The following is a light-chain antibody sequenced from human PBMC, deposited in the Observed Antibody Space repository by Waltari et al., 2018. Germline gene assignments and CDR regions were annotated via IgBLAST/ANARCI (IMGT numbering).Light chain of an antibody. CDR2: KTS. J-gene: IGKJ1*01. CDR3: QECSTYGT. Sequence: DVQMTQSPSALSASVGDRVTLTCRASQNISSWLAWYQQTPGRAPKLLIYKTSILESGVPSRFSGSGSGTEFTLTISSLQAEDFATYFCQECSTYGTFGQGTKVEVK. V-gene: IGKV1-5*03. CDR1: QNISSW.